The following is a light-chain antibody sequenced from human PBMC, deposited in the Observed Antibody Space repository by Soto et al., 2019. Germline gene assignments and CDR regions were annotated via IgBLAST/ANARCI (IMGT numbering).Light chain of an antibody. V-gene: IGLV2-8*01. CDR1: SSDVGGYNY. J-gene: IGLJ1*01. CDR2: EVS. CDR3: SSYAGSNNYV. Sequence: QPVLTQPASVSGSPGQSITIPCTGTSSDVGGYNYVSWYQQHPGKAPKLMIYEVSKRPSGVPDRFSGSKSGNTASLTVSGLQAEDEADYYCSSYAGSNNYVFGTGTKLTVL.